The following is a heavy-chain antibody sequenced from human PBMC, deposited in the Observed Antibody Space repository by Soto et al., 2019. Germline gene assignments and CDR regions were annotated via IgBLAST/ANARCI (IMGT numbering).Heavy chain of an antibody. CDR2: ISGSGGST. Sequence: GGSLRLSCAASGFTFSSYAMSWVRQAPGKGLEWVSAISGSGGSTYYADSVKGRFTISRDNSKNTLYLQMNGLRAEDTAVYYCAKEAGSGYPHYYYYGMDVWGQGTTVTVSS. V-gene: IGHV3-23*01. CDR3: AKEAGSGYPHYYYYGMDV. J-gene: IGHJ6*02. CDR1: GFTFSSYA. D-gene: IGHD3-22*01.